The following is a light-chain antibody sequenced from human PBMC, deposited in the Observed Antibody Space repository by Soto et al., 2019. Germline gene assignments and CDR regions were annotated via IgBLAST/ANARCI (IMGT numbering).Light chain of an antibody. V-gene: IGKV3-20*01. CDR2: DAS. CDR3: QQFGRSPRFT. CDR1: QNIGDNY. J-gene: IGKJ3*01. Sequence: IVLTQSPGTLSLSPGDRATLSCRASQNIGDNYLAWYQQKPGQAPRLLIYDASRRATGIPEGFSGSGSGTDFTLTINRLEPEDFAVYYCQQFGRSPRFTFGPGTKVDIK.